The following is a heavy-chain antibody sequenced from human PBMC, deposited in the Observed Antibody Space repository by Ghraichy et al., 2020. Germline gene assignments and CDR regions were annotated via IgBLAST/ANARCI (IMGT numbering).Heavy chain of an antibody. J-gene: IGHJ2*01. CDR2: ISGSGGST. Sequence: GGSLRLSCAASGFTFSSYAMSWVRQAPGKGLEWVSAISGSGGSTYYADSVKGRFTISRDNSKNTLYLQMNSLRAEDTAVYYCAKDGIASYHPPLHWYFDLWGRGTLVTVSS. CDR1: GFTFSSYA. D-gene: IGHD6-13*01. CDR3: AKDGIASYHPPLHWYFDL. V-gene: IGHV3-23*01.